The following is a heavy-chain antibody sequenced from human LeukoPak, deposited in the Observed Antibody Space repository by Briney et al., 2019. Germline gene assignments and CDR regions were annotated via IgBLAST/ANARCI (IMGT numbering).Heavy chain of an antibody. CDR1: GYTFTSYP. J-gene: IGHJ4*02. CDR2: INVGNDNT. D-gene: IGHD2-2*01. CDR3: ARDKGYGGNLVDY. V-gene: IGHV1-3*03. Sequence: ASVRVSCKASGYTFTSYPIHWVRQAPGQRLEWMGWINVGNDNTKYSQKFQGRVTITRDASANTVYMELNSLRSEDMAVYYCARDKGYGGNLVDYWGQGTLVTVSS.